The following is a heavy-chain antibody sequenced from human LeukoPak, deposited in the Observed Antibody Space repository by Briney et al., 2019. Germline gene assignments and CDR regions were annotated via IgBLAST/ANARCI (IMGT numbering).Heavy chain of an antibody. D-gene: IGHD5-12*01. CDR3: ALWEIVHYAFDF. CDR1: GYSFTDYY. CDR2: INPNSGGT. J-gene: IGHJ3*01. Sequence: ASVKVSCKASGYSFTDYYMHWVRQAPGQGLEWMGWINPNSGGTNYQGRVTMTRDTSISTAYMELNRLRSDDTAVYYCALWEIVHYAFDFWGQGTMVTVSS. V-gene: IGHV1-2*02.